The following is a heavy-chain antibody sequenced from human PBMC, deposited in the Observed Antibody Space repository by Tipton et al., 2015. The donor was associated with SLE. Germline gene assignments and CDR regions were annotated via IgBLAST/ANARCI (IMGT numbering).Heavy chain of an antibody. Sequence: TLSLTCTVSGGSISSYYWNWIRQPPGKGLEWIAYIHSSGSTNYNPSLKSRVTISADTSKNQFSLKVSSVTAADSAVYYCANDYGGSRGYDNCFDPWGQGILVTVSS. V-gene: IGHV4-59*01. J-gene: IGHJ5*02. CDR1: GGSISSYY. CDR2: IHSSGST. D-gene: IGHD5-12*01. CDR3: ANDYGGSRGYDNCFDP.